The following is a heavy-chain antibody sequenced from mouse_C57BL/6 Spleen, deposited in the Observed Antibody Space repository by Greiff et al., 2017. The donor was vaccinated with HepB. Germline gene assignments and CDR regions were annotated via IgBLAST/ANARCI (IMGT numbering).Heavy chain of an antibody. CDR2: IDPKNGDT. CDR3: TTDYSNYGYAMDY. Sequence: VQLQQSGAELVRPGASVKLSCTASGFNIKDDYMHWVKQRPEQGLEWIGWIDPKNGDTEYASKFQGKATITADTSSNTAYLQLSSLTSEDTAVYYCTTDYSNYGYAMDYWGQGTSVTVSS. V-gene: IGHV14-4*01. D-gene: IGHD2-5*01. CDR1: GFNIKDDY. J-gene: IGHJ4*01.